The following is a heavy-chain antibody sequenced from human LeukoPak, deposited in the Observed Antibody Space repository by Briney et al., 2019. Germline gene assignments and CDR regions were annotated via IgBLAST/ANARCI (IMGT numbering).Heavy chain of an antibody. V-gene: IGHV4-39*01. CDR2: IYYTGTT. Sequence: PSETLSLTRTVSGGSIGSSDYYWGWIRQPPGQGLEWIGTIYYTGTTYYNPSLKSRVTISVDTSMNQFSPKLSSVTAADTAIYYCATSPYTAEAGLRQANFLRSPQNRVFDYWGQGTLVTVSS. CDR3: ATSPYTAEAGLRQANFLRSPQNRVFDY. D-gene: IGHD6-19*01. CDR1: GGSIGSSDYY. J-gene: IGHJ4*02.